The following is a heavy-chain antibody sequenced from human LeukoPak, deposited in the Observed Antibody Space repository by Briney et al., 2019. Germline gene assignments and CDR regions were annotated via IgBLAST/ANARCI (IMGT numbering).Heavy chain of an antibody. Sequence: ASVKVSCKASGYTFTGYYMHWVRQAPGQGLEWMGWINPNSGGTNYAQKFQGGVTMTRDTSISTAYMELSRLRSDDTAVYYCARDEQQLVRGATFDYWGQGTLVTVSS. CDR3: ARDEQQLVRGATFDY. CDR2: INPNSGGT. J-gene: IGHJ4*02. V-gene: IGHV1-2*02. D-gene: IGHD6-13*01. CDR1: GYTFTGYY.